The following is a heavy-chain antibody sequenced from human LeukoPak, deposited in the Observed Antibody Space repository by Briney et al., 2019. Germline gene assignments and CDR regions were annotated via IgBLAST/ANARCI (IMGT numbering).Heavy chain of an antibody. CDR2: IYHSGST. CDR3: ARTPIYYFDNSGYYN. Sequence: SETLSLTCIVSGYFISSGYYWGWIRQSPGKGLEWIGSIYHSGSTYYNPSLKSRVTISVDTSKKQFSLRLSSVTAADTAVYYCARTPIYYFDNSGYYNWGQGTLVTVSS. V-gene: IGHV4-38-2*02. J-gene: IGHJ4*02. D-gene: IGHD3-22*01. CDR1: GYFISSGYY.